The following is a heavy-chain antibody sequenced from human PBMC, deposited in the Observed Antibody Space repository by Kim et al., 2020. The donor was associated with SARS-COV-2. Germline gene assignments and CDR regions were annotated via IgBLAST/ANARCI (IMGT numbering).Heavy chain of an antibody. Sequence: ASVKVSCKASGYTFSDHDIQWVRQAPGQGLEWMGRINPHTGGTGYAQKFQGRVTMSRDTAITAAYMELSSLRSDDTAVYYCARGDGSYYDVWVAYCSVWCRG. J-gene: IGHJ6*03. V-gene: IGHV1-2*06. CDR3: ARGDGSYYDVWVAYCSV. D-gene: IGHD1-26*01. CDR1: GYTFSDHD. CDR2: INPHTGGT.